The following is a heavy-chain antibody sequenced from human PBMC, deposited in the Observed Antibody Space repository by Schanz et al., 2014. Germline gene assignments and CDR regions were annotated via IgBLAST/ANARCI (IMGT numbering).Heavy chain of an antibody. D-gene: IGHD3-9*01. CDR3: AKQIHYDILAVTRN. Sequence: EVQLVESGGGFVQPGGSLGLSCVVSGFTVSSDHMSWVRQAPGKGLEWVSGISGSGGSTNYADSVKGRFTISRDNAKNSLYLQMNSLRAEDTAVYYCAKQIHYDILAVTRNWGQGTLVTVSS. J-gene: IGHJ4*02. V-gene: IGHV3-23*04. CDR2: ISGSGGST. CDR1: GFTVSSDH.